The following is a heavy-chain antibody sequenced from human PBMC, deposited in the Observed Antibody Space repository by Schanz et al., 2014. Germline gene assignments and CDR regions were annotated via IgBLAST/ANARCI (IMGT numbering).Heavy chain of an antibody. J-gene: IGHJ5*02. V-gene: IGHV1-18*01. CDR2: ISAYTNNT. Sequence: QVQLVQSGDEVKKPGASVKVSCKTSGYTFSYYGITWVRQAPGQGLEWMGWISAYTNNTNYAQKVQGRVTMTTDTSTGTAYMELRSLRSDDTAVYYCARDRRRYCSTASCLHDNWFDPWGQGTLVIVSS. D-gene: IGHD2-2*01. CDR3: ARDRRRYCSTASCLHDNWFDP. CDR1: GYTFSYYG.